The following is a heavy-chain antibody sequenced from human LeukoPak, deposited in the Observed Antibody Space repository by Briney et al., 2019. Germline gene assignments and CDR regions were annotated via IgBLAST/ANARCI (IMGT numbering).Heavy chain of an antibody. J-gene: IGHJ4*02. CDR3: ARECYDSNGYPQPFDY. CDR1: GFTFSSYS. V-gene: IGHV3-21*01. Sequence: PGGSLRLSCAASGFTFSSYSMNWVRQAPGKGLEWVSSISSSSSYIYYADSVKGRFTISRDNAKNSLYLQMNSLRAEDTAVYYCARECYDSNGYPQPFDYWGQGTLVTVSS. CDR2: ISSSSSYI. D-gene: IGHD3-22*01.